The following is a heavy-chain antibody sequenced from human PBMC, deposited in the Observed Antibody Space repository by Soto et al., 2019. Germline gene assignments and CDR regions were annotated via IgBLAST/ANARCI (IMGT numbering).Heavy chain of an antibody. CDR1: GFSVSTKY. CDR2: IRSGGST. Sequence: EVQLVESGGGLVQPGGSLRLSCAASGFSVSTKYMSWVRQAPGKGLECLSLIRSGGSTYYADSVKCRFTSTRGNSEITLFLQMNSLRVEDTDVYYCTRDDVGCSVGSSYGVPMDVLGKGTTVTGSA. V-gene: IGHV3-66*01. D-gene: IGHD2-15*01. CDR3: TRDDVGCSVGSSYGVPMDV. J-gene: IGHJ6*04.